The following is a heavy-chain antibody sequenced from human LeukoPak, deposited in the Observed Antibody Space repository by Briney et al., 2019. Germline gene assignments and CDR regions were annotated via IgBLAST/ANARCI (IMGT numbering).Heavy chain of an antibody. J-gene: IGHJ4*02. Sequence: GGSLRLSCAASGFTFSSYAMSWVRQAPGKGLEWVSAISGSGGSTYYADSVKGRFTISRDNSKNTLYLQMNSLRAEDTAVYYCAKRGVGSGSYPTYYFDYWSQGTLVTVSS. CDR3: AKRGVGSGSYPTYYFDY. CDR2: ISGSGGST. CDR1: GFTFSSYA. V-gene: IGHV3-23*01. D-gene: IGHD1-26*01.